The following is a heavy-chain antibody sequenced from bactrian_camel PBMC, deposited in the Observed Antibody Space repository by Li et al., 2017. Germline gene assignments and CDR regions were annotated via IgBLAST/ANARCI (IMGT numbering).Heavy chain of an antibody. CDR2: IDIDGST. CDR1: GYTHDRYC. J-gene: IGHJ4*01. CDR3: ATDFSGGSFMCHTSRPFDD. V-gene: IGHV3S55*01. Sequence: HVQLVESGGGSVQAGGSLRLSCPASGYTHDRYCMAWFRQAPGKEREGIAAIDIDGSTTYATSVKGRFTVSYDSAKTTMYLQMNDLKPEDTAMYYCATDFSGGSFMCHTSRPFDDWGQGTQVTVS. D-gene: IGHD6*01.